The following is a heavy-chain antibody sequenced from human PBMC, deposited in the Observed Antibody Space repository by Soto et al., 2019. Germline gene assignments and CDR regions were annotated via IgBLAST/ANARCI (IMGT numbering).Heavy chain of an antibody. CDR2: ISYDGSNK. V-gene: IGHV3-30*18. CDR1: GFTFSSYG. Sequence: QVQLVESGGGVVQPGRSLRLSCAASGFTFSSYGMHWVRQAPGKGLEWVAVISYDGSNKYYADSVKGRFTISGDNSKNTLYLQMNSLRAEDTAVYYCAKVGSGYDLEGYFDYWGQGTLVTVSS. D-gene: IGHD5-12*01. CDR3: AKVGSGYDLEGYFDY. J-gene: IGHJ4*02.